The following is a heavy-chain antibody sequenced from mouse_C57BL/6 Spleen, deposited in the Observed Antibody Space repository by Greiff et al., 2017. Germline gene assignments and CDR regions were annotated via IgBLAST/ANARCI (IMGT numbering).Heavy chain of an antibody. CDR3: ASRGNARAMDY. CDR2: IDPTGSNT. CDR1: GYTFTSYW. D-gene: IGHD3-3*01. V-gene: IGHV1-69*01. Sequence: VQLQQSGPELVMPGASVKLSCKASGYTFTSYWMHWVKQRPGQGLEWIGVIDPTGSNTNYNQKFKGKSTLTVDKSSSTAYMQLSSLTSEDSAVYYCASRGNARAMDYWGQGTSVTVSS. J-gene: IGHJ4*01.